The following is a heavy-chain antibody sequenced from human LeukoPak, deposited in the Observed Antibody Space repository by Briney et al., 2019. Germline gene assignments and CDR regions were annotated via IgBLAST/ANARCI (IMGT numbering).Heavy chain of an antibody. CDR1: GGTFSSYA. CDR3: ARPMTTVTSDAFDI. D-gene: IGHD4-17*01. V-gene: IGHV1-69*05. J-gene: IGHJ3*02. Sequence: ASVKVSCKASGGTFSSYAISWVRQAPGQGLEWVGRIIPIFGPANYAQKFQGRVTITTDESTSTAYMELSSLRSEDTAVYYCARPMTTVTSDAFDIWGQGTMVTVSS. CDR2: IIPIFGPA.